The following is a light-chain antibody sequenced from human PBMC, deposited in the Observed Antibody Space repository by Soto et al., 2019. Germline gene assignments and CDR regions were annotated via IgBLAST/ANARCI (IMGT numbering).Light chain of an antibody. CDR1: QSVLYSSNNKNY. CDR3: QQYYSTPPT. CDR2: WAS. Sequence: DIVMTQSPDSLAVSLGERATINCKSSQSVLYSSNNKNYLAWYQQKPGQPPNLLIYWASTRESGVPDRFSGSGSGTEFARTITGLQAEDVAVYYCQQYYSTPPTFGQGTKVEIK. J-gene: IGKJ1*01. V-gene: IGKV4-1*01.